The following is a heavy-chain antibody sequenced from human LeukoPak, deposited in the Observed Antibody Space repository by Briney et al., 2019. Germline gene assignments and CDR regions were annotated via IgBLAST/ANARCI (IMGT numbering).Heavy chain of an antibody. D-gene: IGHD5-24*01. CDR3: ARDNSVRDEAWWFNP. V-gene: IGHV4-39*07. CDR1: GGSISSSPYY. Sequence: PSETLSLTCTVSGGSISSSPYYWGWIRQPPGKGLEWIGNIYYRGSTYYNPSLRSRVTISVDTSKNQFSLKLSSVTAADTAVYYCARDNSVRDEAWWFNPWGQGTLVTVSS. J-gene: IGHJ5*02. CDR2: IYYRGST.